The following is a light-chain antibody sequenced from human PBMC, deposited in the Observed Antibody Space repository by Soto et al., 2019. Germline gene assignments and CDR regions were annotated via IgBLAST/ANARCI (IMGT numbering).Light chain of an antibody. Sequence: EIVLTQSPGTLSLSPGERATLSCRASQSVGGNYLAWYQQKPGQAPRLLVYAASTRATGIPDRFSGSGSGTDCSLTISRLEPEDFAVYYCQQYGSSLRTFGQGTKLEIK. V-gene: IGKV3-20*01. CDR3: QQYGSSLRT. CDR2: AAS. CDR1: QSVGGNY. J-gene: IGKJ2*01.